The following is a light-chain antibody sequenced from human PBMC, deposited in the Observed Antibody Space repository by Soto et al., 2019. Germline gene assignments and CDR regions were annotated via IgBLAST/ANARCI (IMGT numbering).Light chain of an antibody. CDR3: QQYDTSAT. CDR2: GAS. J-gene: IGKJ2*01. CDR1: RSVSASY. Sequence: EIVLTQSPGTLYLSPGERATLSCRASRSVSASYLAWYQQKPGQAPRLLIYGASSRATGFPDRFSGSGSGTDFTLTISRLEPEDSAVYYCQQYDTSATFGQGTKVDIK. V-gene: IGKV3-20*01.